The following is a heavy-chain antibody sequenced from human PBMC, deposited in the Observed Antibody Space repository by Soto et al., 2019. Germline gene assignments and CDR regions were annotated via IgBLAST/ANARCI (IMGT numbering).Heavy chain of an antibody. V-gene: IGHV4-31*03. CDR3: ARSSDPGLVVPKGGYFDY. D-gene: IGHD2-15*01. CDR2: IYYSGST. CDR1: GGSISSGGYY. J-gene: IGHJ4*02. Sequence: QVQLQESGPGLVKPSQTLSLTCTVSGGSISSGGYYWSWIRQHPGKGLEWIGYIYYSGSTYYNPSLKSRVTISVDTSKDQFSLKLSSVTAADTPVYYCARSSDPGLVVPKGGYFDYWGQGTLVTVSS.